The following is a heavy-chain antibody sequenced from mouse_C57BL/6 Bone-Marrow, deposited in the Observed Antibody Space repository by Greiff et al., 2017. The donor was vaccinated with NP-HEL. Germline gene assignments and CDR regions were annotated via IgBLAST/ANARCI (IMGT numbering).Heavy chain of an antibody. J-gene: IGHJ2*01. D-gene: IGHD1-1*01. CDR1: GYTFTSYW. Sequence: VQLQQPGAELVKPGASVKLSCKASGYTFTSYWMHWVKQRPGQGLEWIGMIHPNSGSTNYNEKFKGKATLTADKSSSTAYMQLSSLTSEDSAVYFCARFTTCFDYWGQGTTLTVSS. CDR3: ARFTTCFDY. V-gene: IGHV1-64*01. CDR2: IHPNSGST.